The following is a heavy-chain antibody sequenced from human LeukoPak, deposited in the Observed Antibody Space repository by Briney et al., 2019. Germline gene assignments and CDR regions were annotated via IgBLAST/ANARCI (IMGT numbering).Heavy chain of an antibody. CDR2: IWYDGSNK. J-gene: IGHJ4*02. CDR1: GFTFSSYG. Sequence: GGSLRLSCAASGFTFSSYGMHWVRQAPGKGLEWVAVIWYDGSNKYYADSVKGRFTISRDNSKNTLYLQMNSLRAEDTAVYYCAKDAWDSSGYQRVYYFDYWGQGTLVNVSS. V-gene: IGHV3-33*06. D-gene: IGHD3-22*01. CDR3: AKDAWDSSGYQRVYYFDY.